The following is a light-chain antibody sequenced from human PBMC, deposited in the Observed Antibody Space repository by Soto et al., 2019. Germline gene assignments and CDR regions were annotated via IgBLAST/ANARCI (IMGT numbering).Light chain of an antibody. V-gene: IGKV1-5*03. J-gene: IGKJ2*01. Sequence: DIQMTQSPSTLSASVGDRVTITCRASQSISSWLVWYQQKPGKAPKLLIYKASTLQSGVPSRFSGSGSGTEFTLTISSLQPDDFATYYCQQYNSYSGYTFGQGTKVEIK. CDR2: KAS. CDR1: QSISSW. CDR3: QQYNSYSGYT.